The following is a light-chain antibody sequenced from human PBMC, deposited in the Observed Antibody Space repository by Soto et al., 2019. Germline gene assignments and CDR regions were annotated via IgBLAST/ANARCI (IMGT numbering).Light chain of an antibody. V-gene: IGLV2-11*01. Sequence: QSALTQPRSVSGSPGQSVAISCTGTSSYVGAYNYVSWYQQHPGKAPKLMIYDVDKRPSGVPDRFSGSKSGNTASLTISGLQAEDEADYYCCSYADTYVELGGGTQVTVL. CDR2: DVD. CDR3: CSYADTYVE. CDR1: SSYVGAYNY. J-gene: IGLJ2*01.